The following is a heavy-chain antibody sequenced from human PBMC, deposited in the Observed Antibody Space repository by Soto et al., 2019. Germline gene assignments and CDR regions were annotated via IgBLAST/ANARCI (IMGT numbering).Heavy chain of an antibody. CDR1: GFTFSSYG. CDR2: LSGSGDTT. CDR3: AKGTQFFYYYAMDV. Sequence: ELQLLESGGGLAQPGGSLRLSCAGSGFTFSSYGMNWVRQAPGKGLEWVSALSGSGDTTYYADSVRGRFSISRDNSKNTLYLQMSSLRGEDTAVYYCAKGTQFFYYYAMDVWGQGTTVTVSS. V-gene: IGHV3-23*01. J-gene: IGHJ6*02.